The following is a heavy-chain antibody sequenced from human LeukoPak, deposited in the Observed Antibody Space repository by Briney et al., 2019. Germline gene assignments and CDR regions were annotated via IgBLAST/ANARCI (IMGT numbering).Heavy chain of an antibody. D-gene: IGHD2-2*01. V-gene: IGHV4-59*01. CDR1: GGSISSYY. Sequence: SETLSLTCTVSGGSISSYYWSWIRQPPGKELEWIGYIYYSGSTNYNPSLKSRVTISVDTSKNQFSLKLSSVTAADTAVYYCAIWRGLGYCSSTSCFRFDPWGQGTLVTVSS. CDR3: AIWRGLGYCSSTSCFRFDP. J-gene: IGHJ5*02. CDR2: IYYSGST.